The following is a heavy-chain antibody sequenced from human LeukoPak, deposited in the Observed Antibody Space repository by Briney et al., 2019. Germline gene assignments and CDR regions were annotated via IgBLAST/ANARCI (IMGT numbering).Heavy chain of an antibody. Sequence: GGSLRLSCAASGFTFSNFAMSWVRQAPGKGLEWVSAISGSGGSTYYADSVKGRFTISRDNSKNTLYLQMNSLRAEDTAVYYCAKVSLWGFWSGSSYYFDYWGQGTLVTVSS. V-gene: IGHV3-23*01. D-gene: IGHD3-3*01. CDR3: AKVSLWGFWSGSSYYFDY. CDR1: GFTFSNFA. J-gene: IGHJ4*02. CDR2: ISGSGGST.